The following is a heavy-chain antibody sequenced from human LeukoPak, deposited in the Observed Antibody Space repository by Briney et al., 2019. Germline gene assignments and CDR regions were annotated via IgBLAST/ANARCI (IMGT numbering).Heavy chain of an antibody. D-gene: IGHD3-22*01. V-gene: IGHV4-59*11. CDR2: IYSSGST. Sequence: SETLSHTCSVTGGAISGQYWSWIRQSSAKELEWIGCIYSSGSTSYNPSLKSRINILIDTSRSQFSLELSSVTAADTAVYYCSRVPNYYDLSGYSPGSYYYYYMDVWGKGTRITVSS. CDR1: GGAISGQY. J-gene: IGHJ6*03. CDR3: SRVPNYYDLSGYSPGSYYYYYMDV.